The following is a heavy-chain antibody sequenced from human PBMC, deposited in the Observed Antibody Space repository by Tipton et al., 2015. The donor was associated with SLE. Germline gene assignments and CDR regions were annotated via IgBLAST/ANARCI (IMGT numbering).Heavy chain of an antibody. D-gene: IGHD3-16*01. Sequence: LRLSCSVSGDSVSNYYWSWIRQPPGKGREWIGYIYSGVDTHYNPSLKSRVTISVDTSKNQLSLKLSSVTAADTAIYYCARGDTFQDFQHWGPGTLVTVSS. CDR2: IYSGVDT. V-gene: IGHV4-4*09. CDR1: GDSVSNYY. CDR3: ARGDTFQDFQH. J-gene: IGHJ1*01.